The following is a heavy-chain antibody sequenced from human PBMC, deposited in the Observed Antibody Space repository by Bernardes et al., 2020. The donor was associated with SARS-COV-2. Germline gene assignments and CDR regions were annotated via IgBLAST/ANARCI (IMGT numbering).Heavy chain of an antibody. Sequence: SETLSLTCTVSGDSISSRYWSWIRQSPGKGLEWIGYMYNSGRTNYNPSLKSRVTISVDTSKNQFSLKMNSVTAAGTAVYYCARGHQWTESKYFDHWGQGTLVTVSS. J-gene: IGHJ4*02. CDR3: ARGHQWTESKYFDH. CDR2: MYNSGRT. V-gene: IGHV4-59*11. D-gene: IGHD6-19*01. CDR1: GDSISSRY.